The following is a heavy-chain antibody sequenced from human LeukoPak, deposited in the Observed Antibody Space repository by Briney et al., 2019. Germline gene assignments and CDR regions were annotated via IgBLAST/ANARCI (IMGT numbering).Heavy chain of an antibody. V-gene: IGHV4-39*01. CDR3: ARREQLVRTRHGRVGAFDI. J-gene: IGHJ3*02. Sequence: PSETLSLTCTVSGGSISSSSYYWGWIRQPPGKGLEWIGSIYYSGSTYYNPSLKSRVTISVDTSKNQFSLKLSSVTAADTAVYYCARREQLVRTRHGRVGAFDIWGQGTMVTVSS. CDR2: IYYSGST. D-gene: IGHD6-6*01. CDR1: GGSISSSSYY.